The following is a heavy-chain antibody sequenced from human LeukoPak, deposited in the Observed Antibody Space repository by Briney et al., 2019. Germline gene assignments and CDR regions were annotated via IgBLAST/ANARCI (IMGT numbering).Heavy chain of an antibody. D-gene: IGHD3-3*01. CDR1: GDSISSFY. CDR3: VRDAFFGERGPRWFDP. CDR2: IYYSGTT. J-gene: IGHJ5*02. V-gene: IGHV4-59*01. Sequence: PSETLSLTCTVYGDSISSFYWTWIRQSPGKGLEWLGYIYYSGTTNYNPSLNSRITISLDTSKKHFSLTLRSVTAADTAVYYCVRDAFFGERGPRWFDPWGQGILVTVSS.